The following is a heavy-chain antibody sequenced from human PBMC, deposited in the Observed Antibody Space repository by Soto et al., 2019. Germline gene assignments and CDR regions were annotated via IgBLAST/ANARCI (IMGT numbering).Heavy chain of an antibody. D-gene: IGHD5-12*01. Sequence: SETLSLTCTVSGGSINSGDYYWSWICQPPGKGLEWIGYSYYSENTYYNPSLKSRVTMSVDTSKNQFSLNLSSVTAADTAVYFCARGGNGYNQFPFDYWGQGTLVTVSS. J-gene: IGHJ4*02. V-gene: IGHV4-30-4*02. CDR2: SYYSENT. CDR1: GGSINSGDYY. CDR3: ARGGNGYNQFPFDY.